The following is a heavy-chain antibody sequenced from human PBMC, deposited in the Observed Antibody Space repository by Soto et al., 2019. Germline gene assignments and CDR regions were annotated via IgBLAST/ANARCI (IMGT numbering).Heavy chain of an antibody. D-gene: IGHD6-19*01. CDR2: IDDSGKV. Sequence: SETLSLTCSVSGGSISGSPYHWGWSRQPPGKGLEWIGSIDDSGKVYYNPSLTGRATLFVDTSRNRFSLNLDSVTAADTAVYYCAIPPPIEVAGPDYWGQGTLVTAPQ. CDR3: AIPPPIEVAGPDY. J-gene: IGHJ4*02. V-gene: IGHV4-39*02. CDR1: GGSISGSPYH.